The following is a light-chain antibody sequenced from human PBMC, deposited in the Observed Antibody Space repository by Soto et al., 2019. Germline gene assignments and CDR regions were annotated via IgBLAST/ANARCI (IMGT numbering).Light chain of an antibody. J-gene: IGKJ1*01. CDR3: QQYGGSPRT. V-gene: IGKV3-20*01. CDR1: QSLPSSY. Sequence: EILLTQSPGTLSLSPGETATLSCRASQSLPSSYLAWYQQRPGQAPSLLIYGVSSRATGIPDRFSGSGSGTDFTLTISRLEPEDFEVYYCQQYGGSPRTFGQGTKVDIK. CDR2: GVS.